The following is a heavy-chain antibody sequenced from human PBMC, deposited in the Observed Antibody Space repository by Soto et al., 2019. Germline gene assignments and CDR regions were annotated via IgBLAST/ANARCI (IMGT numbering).Heavy chain of an antibody. CDR3: AREDDGGDRDYYGLDV. V-gene: IGHV4-30-4*08. D-gene: IGHD2-21*02. CDR2: IHYSGSI. Sequence: QVQLQQSGPGLVKPSQTLSLTCTVSGGSISYEYYHWTWIRQSPGKGLEWNGYIHYSGSIIYNPSFKSRVTLSVDTPKNQFCLQLSSVTAADTAVYFCAREDDGGDRDYYGLDVWGQGTTVTVSS. J-gene: IGHJ6*02. CDR1: GGSISYEYYH.